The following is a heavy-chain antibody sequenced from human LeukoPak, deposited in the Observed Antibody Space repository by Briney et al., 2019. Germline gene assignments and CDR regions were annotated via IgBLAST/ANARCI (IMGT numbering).Heavy chain of an antibody. J-gene: IGHJ6*03. CDR3: ARVPLRDCSSASCLRYFYMDV. D-gene: IGHD2-2*01. CDR1: GGSIGSGSYY. V-gene: IGHV4-61*02. CDR2: IYTSGST. Sequence: SETLSLTCTVSGGSIGSGSYYWSWIRQPAGKGLEWIGRIYTSGSTNYNPSLKSRVTISVDTSKNQFSLKLSSVTAADTAVYYCARVPLRDCSSASCLRYFYMDVWGKGTTVTVS.